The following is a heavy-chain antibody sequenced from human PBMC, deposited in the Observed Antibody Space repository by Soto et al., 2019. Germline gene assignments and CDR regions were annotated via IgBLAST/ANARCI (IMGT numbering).Heavy chain of an antibody. V-gene: IGHV3-23*01. CDR3: AKEGSPPFFQH. CDR2: ISGGGGQT. Sequence: PGGSLRLSCAASGFTFSNYAMSWVRQAPGKGPEWVSAISGGGGQTYYLESVKGRFTISRDNSKNTVSLLLSSLRADDTAVYYCAKEGSPPFFQHWGQGTLVTVSS. D-gene: IGHD3-10*01. J-gene: IGHJ1*01. CDR1: GFTFSNYA.